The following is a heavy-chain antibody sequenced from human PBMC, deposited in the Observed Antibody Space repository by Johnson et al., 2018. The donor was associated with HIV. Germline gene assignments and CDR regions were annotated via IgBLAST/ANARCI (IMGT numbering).Heavy chain of an antibody. CDR1: DFSVSKNY. CDR2: IHSGGSV. CDR3: AIVQLLADDVFNI. J-gene: IGHJ3*02. Sequence: VQLVVSGGGLIQRGGSLRLSCVASDFSVSKNYMSWVRQAPGKGLEWVSVIHSGGSVLYAESVRGRFTISRDNSKNTRYLQMDSLGAEGTAVYYCAIVQLLADDVFNIWGQGTMVTVSS. D-gene: IGHD3-10*01. V-gene: IGHV3-53*01.